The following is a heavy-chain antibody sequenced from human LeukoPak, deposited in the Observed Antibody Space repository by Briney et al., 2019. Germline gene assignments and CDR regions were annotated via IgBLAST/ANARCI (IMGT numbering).Heavy chain of an antibody. V-gene: IGHV3-23*01. CDR1: GFTFSSYA. CDR3: AKDLQYYDFLSGYWELERHENWFDP. D-gene: IGHD3-3*01. Sequence: GGSLRLSCAASGFTFSSYAMSWVRQAPGKGLEWVSAISGSGGSTYYADSVKGRFTISRDNSKNTLYLQMNSLRAEDTAVYYCAKDLQYYDFLSGYWELERHENWFDPWGQGTLVTVSS. J-gene: IGHJ5*02. CDR2: ISGSGGST.